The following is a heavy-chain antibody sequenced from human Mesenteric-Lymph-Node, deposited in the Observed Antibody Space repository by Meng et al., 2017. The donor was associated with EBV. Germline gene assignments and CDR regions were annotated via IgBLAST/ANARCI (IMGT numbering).Heavy chain of an antibody. Sequence: QLHLQESGPGLADPSETLSLTCAVSGGSIGRTSSYWGWIRQSPGKGLEWIGGINWRGTTYYNPSLKSRVTISLDMSKNQFSLRLTSLTATDTALYYCARQINSGSFESATFDYWGQGALVTVSS. CDR3: ARQINSGSFESATFDY. CDR1: GGSIGRTSSY. CDR2: INWRGTT. D-gene: IGHD6-19*01. J-gene: IGHJ4*02. V-gene: IGHV4-39*01.